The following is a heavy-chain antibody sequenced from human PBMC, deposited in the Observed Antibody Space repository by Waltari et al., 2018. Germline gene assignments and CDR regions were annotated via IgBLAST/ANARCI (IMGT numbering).Heavy chain of an antibody. CDR1: GFPFSSYA. Sequence: EVQLVESGGGLVQPGGSLSLPCAASGFPFSSYAMSWVRQVPGKGLEWVSSISGNGANTYYADSVKGRFTISRDNSKNTLFLQMDSLRAEDTAVYYCAKALTLSSTWDMHWGQGTLVTVSS. CDR3: AKALTLSSTWDMH. CDR2: ISGNGANT. D-gene: IGHD6-13*01. V-gene: IGHV3-23*04. J-gene: IGHJ4*02.